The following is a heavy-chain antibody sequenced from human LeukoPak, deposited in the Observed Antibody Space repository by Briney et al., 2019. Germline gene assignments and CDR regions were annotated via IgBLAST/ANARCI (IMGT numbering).Heavy chain of an antibody. Sequence: GGSLRLSCAASGFTFSSHWMSWVRQAPGKGLEWVANIKQDGSEKYYVDSVKGRFTISRDNAKNSLYLQMNSLRAEDTAVYYCARDRMGNTDYWGQGTLVTVSS. V-gene: IGHV3-7*01. CDR1: GFTFSSHW. J-gene: IGHJ4*02. D-gene: IGHD3-16*01. CDR3: ARDRMGNTDY. CDR2: IKQDGSEK.